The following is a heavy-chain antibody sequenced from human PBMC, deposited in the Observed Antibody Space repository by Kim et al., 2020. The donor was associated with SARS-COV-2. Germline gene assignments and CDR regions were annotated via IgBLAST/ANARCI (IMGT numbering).Heavy chain of an antibody. CDR2: INPNDGST. V-gene: IGHV1-46*01. CDR3: ALYPRVGIDY. J-gene: IGHJ4*02. D-gene: IGHD2-15*01. Sequence: ASVKVSCKASGYTFTTYYMHWVRQAPGQGPEWMGLINPNDGSTRYAQKFQGRVTMTRDTSASTVYLELSSLRSEDTAVFYCALYPRVGIDYWGQGTLVTVSS. CDR1: GYTFTTYY.